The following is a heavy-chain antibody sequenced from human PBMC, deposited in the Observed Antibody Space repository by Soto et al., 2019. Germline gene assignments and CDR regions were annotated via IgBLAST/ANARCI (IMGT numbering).Heavy chain of an antibody. J-gene: IGHJ5*02. D-gene: IGHD1-26*01. Sequence: ASVKVSCKVSGYTLTELSMHWVRQAPGKGLEWMGWISAYNGNTNYAQKLQGRVTMTTDTSTSTAYMELRSLRSDDTAVYYCAREVDETSVFDPWAQGTLVTVSS. CDR3: AREVDETSVFDP. V-gene: IGHV1-18*01. CDR2: ISAYNGNT. CDR1: GYTLTELS.